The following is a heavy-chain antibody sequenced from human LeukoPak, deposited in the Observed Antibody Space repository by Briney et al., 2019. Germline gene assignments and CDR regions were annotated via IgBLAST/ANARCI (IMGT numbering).Heavy chain of an antibody. D-gene: IGHD3-22*01. CDR2: ISGSGGST. CDR3: AKARDSSGYKPYYFDY. Sequence: PGGSLRLSCAASGFTFSSYAMSWVRQAPGKGLEWVSAISGSGGSTYYADSVKGRFTISRDNPKNTLYLQMNSLRAEDTAVYYCAKARDSSGYKPYYFDYWGQGTLVTVSS. J-gene: IGHJ4*02. V-gene: IGHV3-23*01. CDR1: GFTFSSYA.